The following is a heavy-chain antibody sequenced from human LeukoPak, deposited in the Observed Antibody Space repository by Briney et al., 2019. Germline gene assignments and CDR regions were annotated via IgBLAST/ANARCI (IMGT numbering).Heavy chain of an antibody. CDR3: ARLEGSHRDSSGWLFDGYFDY. D-gene: IGHD6-19*01. J-gene: IGHJ4*02. CDR2: ISAYNGNT. V-gene: IGHV1-18*04. Sequence: ASVKVSCKASGYTFTGYYIHWVRQAPGQGLEWMGWISAYNGNTNYAQKLQGRVTMTTDTSTSTAYMELRSLRSDDTAVYYCARLEGSHRDSSGWLFDGYFDYWGQGTLVTVSS. CDR1: GYTFTGYY.